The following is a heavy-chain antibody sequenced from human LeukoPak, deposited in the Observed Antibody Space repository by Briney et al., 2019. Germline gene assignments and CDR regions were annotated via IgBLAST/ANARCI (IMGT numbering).Heavy chain of an antibody. J-gene: IGHJ6*04. D-gene: IGHD3-10*01. Sequence: GGSLTLSCAASGFTFSSYDMHWVRQATGKGLEWVSAIGSAGDPYYSGTVKGRFTISRENAKNSLYLQMNSLRAGDTAVYYCARDGGGDYGSGSYGMDVWGKGTTVTVPS. CDR1: GFTFSSYD. CDR3: ARDGGGDYGSGSYGMDV. V-gene: IGHV3-13*05. CDR2: IGSAGDP.